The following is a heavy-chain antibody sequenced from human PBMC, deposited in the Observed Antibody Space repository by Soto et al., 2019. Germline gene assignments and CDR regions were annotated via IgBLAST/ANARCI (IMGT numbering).Heavy chain of an antibody. V-gene: IGHV5-51*01. CDR3: ARHLSGYDWSYYYYMDV. CDR2: IYPGDSDT. D-gene: IGHD5-12*01. CDR1: GYSFTSYW. Sequence: LGGSLKISCKGSGYSFTSYWIGWVRQMPGKNLEWMGIIYPGDSDTRYSPSFQGQVTISADKSISTAYLQWSSLKASDTAMYYCARHLSGYDWSYYYYMDVRGKGTTVTVSS. J-gene: IGHJ6*03.